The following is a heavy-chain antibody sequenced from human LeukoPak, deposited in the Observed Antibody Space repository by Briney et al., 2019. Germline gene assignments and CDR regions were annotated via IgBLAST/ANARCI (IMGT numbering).Heavy chain of an antibody. CDR3: ARSGSSSRCYFDY. J-gene: IGHJ4*02. V-gene: IGHV3-48*01. D-gene: IGHD6-6*01. Sequence: GGSLRLSYAASGFTFSSYSMNWVRQAPGKGLEWVSYISSSSSTIYYADSVKGRFTISRDIAKNSLYLQMNSLRAEDTAVYYCARSGSSSRCYFDYWGQGTLVTVSS. CDR2: ISSSSSTI. CDR1: GFTFSSYS.